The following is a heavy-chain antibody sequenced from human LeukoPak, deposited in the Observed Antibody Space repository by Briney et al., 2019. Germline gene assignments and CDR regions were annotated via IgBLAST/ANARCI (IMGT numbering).Heavy chain of an antibody. D-gene: IGHD3-16*01. V-gene: IGHV1-8*01. Sequence: GASVKVSCKASGYTFTSYDINWVRQATGPGLEWMGWMNPNSGNTGYEQKFQGRVTMTRNTSISTAYMELSSLRSEDTAVYYCARGRLWGYYYYYYMDVWGKGTTITVSS. CDR3: ARGRLWGYYYYYYMDV. J-gene: IGHJ6*03. CDR1: GYTFTSYD. CDR2: MNPNSGNT.